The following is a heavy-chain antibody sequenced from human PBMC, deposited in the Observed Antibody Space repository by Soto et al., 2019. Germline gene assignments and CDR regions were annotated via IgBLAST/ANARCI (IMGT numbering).Heavy chain of an antibody. CDR1: GFTFSSYG. CDR2: IWYDGSNK. Sequence: QVQLVESGGGVVQPGRSLRLSCAASGFTFSSYGMHWVRQAPGKGLEWVAVIWYDGSNKYYADSVKGRFTISRDNSKKTLYLQMNSLRAEDTAVYYCARDSWRRKAVADYYYGMDVWGKGTTVTVSS. V-gene: IGHV3-33*01. CDR3: ARDSWRRKAVADYYYGMDV. D-gene: IGHD6-19*01. J-gene: IGHJ6*04.